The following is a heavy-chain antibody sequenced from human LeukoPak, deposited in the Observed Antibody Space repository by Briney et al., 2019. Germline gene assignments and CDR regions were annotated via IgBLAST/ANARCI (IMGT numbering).Heavy chain of an antibody. CDR3: ARDPMALDF. V-gene: IGHV3-48*02. Sequence: PGGSLRLSCAASGFSVSSNYMNWVRQAPGKGLQWVSYIRSSGDIIHYADSVKGRFTISRDTAKNTLYLQMNNLRDEDTAVYYCARDPMALDFWGRGTLVTVSS. CDR2: IRSSGDII. J-gene: IGHJ4*02. D-gene: IGHD3-10*01. CDR1: GFSVSSNY.